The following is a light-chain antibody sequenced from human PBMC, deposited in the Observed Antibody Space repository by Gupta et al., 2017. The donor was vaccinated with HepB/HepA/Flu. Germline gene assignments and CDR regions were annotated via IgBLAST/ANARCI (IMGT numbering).Light chain of an antibody. CDR2: AAS. V-gene: IGKV1-39*01. CDR3: QQSYSTPNT. CDR1: QTMNNF. Sequence: IQLTQSPSSLSASVGDSVTITCRASQTMNNFLHWYQQKPGEAPKLLIYAASSLQSGVPSRFRGSGSGTDFTLTINSLQPEDFATYYCQQSYSTPNTFGGGTKVEIK. J-gene: IGKJ4*01.